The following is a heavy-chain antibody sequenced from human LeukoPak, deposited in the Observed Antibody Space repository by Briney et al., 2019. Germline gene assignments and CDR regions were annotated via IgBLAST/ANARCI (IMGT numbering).Heavy chain of an antibody. CDR3: ARPVSPNYFYYMDV. CDR2: ISGSGTNQ. CDR1: GFTFSNFY. D-gene: IGHD4-11*01. Sequence: GGSLRLSCAASGFTFSNFYMSWFRQAPGKGLDWLSYISGSGTNQHYADSVRGRFTISRDNAENSLSLQMDSLRAEDTAVYYCARPVSPNYFYYMDVWGKGTTVTVSS. V-gene: IGHV3-11*01. J-gene: IGHJ6*03.